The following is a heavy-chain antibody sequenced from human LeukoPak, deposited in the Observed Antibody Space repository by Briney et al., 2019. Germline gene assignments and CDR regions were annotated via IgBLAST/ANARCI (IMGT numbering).Heavy chain of an antibody. CDR3: ARDRYYYDTSGDAFDM. Sequence: SETLSLTCTVSGGSISSYYWSWIRQPAGKGLEWIGRMYTSGSTNYNPSLKSRVTMSVDTSKNQFSPKLSSVTAADTAVYYCARDRYYYDTSGDAFDMWGQGTMVTVSS. CDR2: MYTSGST. J-gene: IGHJ3*02. V-gene: IGHV4-4*07. D-gene: IGHD3-22*01. CDR1: GGSISSYY.